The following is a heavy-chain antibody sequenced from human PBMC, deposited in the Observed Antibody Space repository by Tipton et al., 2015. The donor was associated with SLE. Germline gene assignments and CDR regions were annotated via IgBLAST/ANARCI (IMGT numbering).Heavy chain of an antibody. D-gene: IGHD3-10*01. CDR2: IYHSGST. CDR1: GDSISRMNW. CDR3: ARDSGAIDY. J-gene: IGHJ4*02. V-gene: IGHV4-4*02. Sequence: TLSLTCAVSGDSISRMNWWSWVRQPPWKGLEWIGEIYHSGSTHYNPSLKSRVTMSMDKSKNHFSWKLTSVTAADTAIYYCARDSGAIDYWGQGTLVTVSS.